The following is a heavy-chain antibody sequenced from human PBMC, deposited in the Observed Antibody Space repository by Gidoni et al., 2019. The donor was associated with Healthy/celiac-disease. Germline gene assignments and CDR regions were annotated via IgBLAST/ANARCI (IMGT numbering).Heavy chain of an antibody. CDR1: GGSISSSSYH. J-gene: IGHJ4*02. Sequence: QLQLQESGPGLVTPSETLSPTCTVPGGSISSSSYHWGWIRQPPGRGLEWIGSIYYSGSTYYNPTLKSRVTISVDTSKNQFSLKLSSVTAADTAVYYCARSIAVAGNEFDYWGQGTLVTVSS. CDR2: IYYSGST. D-gene: IGHD6-19*01. CDR3: ARSIAVAGNEFDY. V-gene: IGHV4-39*01.